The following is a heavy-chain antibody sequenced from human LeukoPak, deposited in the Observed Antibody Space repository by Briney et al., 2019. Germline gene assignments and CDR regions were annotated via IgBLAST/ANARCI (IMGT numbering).Heavy chain of an antibody. J-gene: IGHJ4*02. CDR1: GLTFSTYW. V-gene: IGHV3-66*01. D-gene: IGHD6-13*01. Sequence: PGGSLILSCEASGLTFSTYWMSWVRQTPWKGLEWVSVIYSGGSTYYADSVKGRFTISRDNSKNTLYLQMNSLRAEDTAVYYCARIAAADPVDYWGQGTLVTVSS. CDR3: ARIAAADPVDY. CDR2: IYSGGST.